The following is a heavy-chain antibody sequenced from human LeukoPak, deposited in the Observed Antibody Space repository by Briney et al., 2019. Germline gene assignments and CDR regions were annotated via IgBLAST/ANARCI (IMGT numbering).Heavy chain of an antibody. CDR2: IYYSGST. V-gene: IGHV4-59*01. CDR3: AGGRRESYGDYANYFDY. Sequence: SETLSLTCTVSGGSISSYYWSWIRQPPGKGLEWIGYIYYSGSTNYNPSLKSRVTISVDTSKNQFSLKLSSVAAADTAVYYCAGGRRESYGDYANYFDYWGQGTLVTVSS. J-gene: IGHJ4*02. CDR1: GGSISSYY. D-gene: IGHD4-17*01.